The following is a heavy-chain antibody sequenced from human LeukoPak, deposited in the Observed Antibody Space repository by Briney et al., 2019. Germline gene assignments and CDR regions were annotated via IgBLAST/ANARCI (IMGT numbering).Heavy chain of an antibody. V-gene: IGHV1-69*04. CDR2: IIPILGIA. CDR3: ARGYCSGGSCFYYFDY. CDR1: GGTFSSYA. Sequence: SVKVSCKASGGTFSSYAISWVRQAPGQGLEWMGRIIPILGIANYAQKFQGRVTITADKSTSTAYMELSSLRSEDTAVYYCARGYCSGGSCFYYFDYWGQGTLVTVSS. D-gene: IGHD2-15*01. J-gene: IGHJ4*02.